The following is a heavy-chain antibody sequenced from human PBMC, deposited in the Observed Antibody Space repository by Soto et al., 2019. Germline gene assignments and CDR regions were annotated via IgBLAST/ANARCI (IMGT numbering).Heavy chain of an antibody. CDR1: GFTFSSYA. Sequence: GGSLRLSCAASGFTFSSYAMHWVRQAPGKGLEYVSAISSNGGSTYYANSVKGRFTISRDNSKNTLYLQMGSLRAEDMAVYYCARDLDLTGTTMALDPWGQGTLVTVSS. V-gene: IGHV3-64*01. CDR2: ISSNGGST. CDR3: ARDLDLTGTTMALDP. J-gene: IGHJ5*02. D-gene: IGHD1-20*01.